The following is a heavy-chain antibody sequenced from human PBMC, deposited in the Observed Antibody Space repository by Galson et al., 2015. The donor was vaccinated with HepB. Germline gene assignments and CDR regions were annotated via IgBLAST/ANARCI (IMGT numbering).Heavy chain of an antibody. Sequence: LRLSCAASGFTFSRSGVHWVRQAPGKGLEWVAVISYDGSTRYYADSVKGRFTIPRDNSKNTLYLQMNSLREEDTAVYYCARENSDTSGYYLLYHFDYWGQGTLVTVSS. CDR3: ARENSDTSGYYLLYHFDY. D-gene: IGHD3-22*01. V-gene: IGHV3-30*04. CDR2: ISYDGSTR. J-gene: IGHJ4*02. CDR1: GFTFSRSG.